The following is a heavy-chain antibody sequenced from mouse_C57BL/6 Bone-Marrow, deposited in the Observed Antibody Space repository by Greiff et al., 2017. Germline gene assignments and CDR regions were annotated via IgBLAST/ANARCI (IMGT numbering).Heavy chain of an antibody. CDR2: IYPGDGDT. D-gene: IGHD1-1*01. Sequence: QVQLQQSGPELVRPGVSVKISCKGSGYTFSSSWMNWVKQRPGKGLEWIGRIYPGDGDTNYNGKFKGKATLTADKSSSTAYMQLSSLTSEDSAVYFCARPYYYGSSYFAYWGQGTLVTVSA. J-gene: IGHJ3*01. CDR3: ARPYYYGSSYFAY. CDR1: GYTFSSSW. V-gene: IGHV1-82*01.